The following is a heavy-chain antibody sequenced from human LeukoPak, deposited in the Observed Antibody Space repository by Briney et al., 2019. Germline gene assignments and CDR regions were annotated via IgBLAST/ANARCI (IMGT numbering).Heavy chain of an antibody. Sequence: GASLKFSCKGSGYSFTSYWIGWVRQMPGKGLKWMGIIYPGDSDARYGPSFQGQVTISADKSISTAYLQWSSLKASDTAMYYCARRRDLYSGSYYPFDYWGQGTLVTVSS. CDR1: GYSFTSYW. V-gene: IGHV5-51*01. CDR3: ARRRDLYSGSYYPFDY. CDR2: IYPGDSDA. J-gene: IGHJ4*02. D-gene: IGHD1-26*01.